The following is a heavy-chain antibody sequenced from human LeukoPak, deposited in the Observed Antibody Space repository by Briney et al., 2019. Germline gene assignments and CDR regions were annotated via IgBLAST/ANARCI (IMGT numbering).Heavy chain of an antibody. V-gene: IGHV3-48*03. CDR2: ISSSGSAM. J-gene: IGHJ6*04. CDR3: AELGITMIGGV. CDR1: GFTFSSYE. D-gene: IGHD3-10*02. Sequence: GGSLRLSCAASGFTFSSYEMNWVRQAPGKGLEWVSYISSSGSAMYYADSVKGRFTISRDNAKNSLYLQMNSLRAEDTAVYYCAELGITMIGGVWGRGTTVTISS.